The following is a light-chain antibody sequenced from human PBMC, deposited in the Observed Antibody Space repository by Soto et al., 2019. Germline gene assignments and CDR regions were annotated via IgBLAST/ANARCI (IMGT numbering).Light chain of an antibody. CDR3: SSYTSSSTYV. V-gene: IGLV2-14*01. CDR1: XSDVGGYNY. J-gene: IGLJ1*01. CDR2: EVN. Sequence: QSALTQPASVSASPGQSITISCTGTXSDVGGYNYVSWFQQYSGKAPKVIIYEVNDRPSGVSNRFSGSKSGNTASLTISGLQAEDEADYYCSSYTSSSTYVFGTGTKAPS.